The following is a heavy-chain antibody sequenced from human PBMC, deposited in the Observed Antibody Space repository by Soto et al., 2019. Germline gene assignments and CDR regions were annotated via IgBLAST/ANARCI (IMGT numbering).Heavy chain of an antibody. J-gene: IGHJ3*02. V-gene: IGHV4-59*01. Sequence: SETLSLTCTVSGGSISSYYWSWIRQPPGKGLEWIGYIYYSGSTNYNPSLKSRVTISVDTSKNQFSLKLSSVTAADTAVYYCARGLYSCYYLYDAFDIWGQGTMVTGSS. CDR1: GGSISSYY. CDR3: ARGLYSCYYLYDAFDI. CDR2: IYYSGST. D-gene: IGHD3-22*01.